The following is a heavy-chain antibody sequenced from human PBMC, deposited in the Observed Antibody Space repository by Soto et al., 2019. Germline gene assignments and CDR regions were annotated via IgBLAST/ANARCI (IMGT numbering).Heavy chain of an antibody. CDR1: GGSISSGGYY. J-gene: IGHJ4*02. D-gene: IGHD2-15*01. Sequence: SETLSLTCTVSGGSISSGGYYWSWIRQHPGKGLEWIGYIYYSGSTYYNPSLKSRVTISVDTSKNQFSLKLSSVTAADTAVYYCATDRSASFGYWGQGTLVTVSS. CDR3: ATDRSASFGY. V-gene: IGHV4-31*03. CDR2: IYYSGST.